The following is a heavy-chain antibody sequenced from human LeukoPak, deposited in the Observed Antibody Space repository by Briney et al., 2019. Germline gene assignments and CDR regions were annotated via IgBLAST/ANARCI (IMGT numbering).Heavy chain of an antibody. CDR2: VSGSGDNT. Sequence: GGSLRLSCAASGFTFNNYAMTWVRQAPGKGLEWVSVVSGSGDNTNYADSVKGRFTISRDNSKNTLFLQMNSLRTEDTAVYFCARWGNDYSQFDSWGQGTLVTVSS. CDR3: ARWGNDYSQFDS. D-gene: IGHD4-11*01. J-gene: IGHJ4*02. CDR1: GFTFNNYA. V-gene: IGHV3-23*01.